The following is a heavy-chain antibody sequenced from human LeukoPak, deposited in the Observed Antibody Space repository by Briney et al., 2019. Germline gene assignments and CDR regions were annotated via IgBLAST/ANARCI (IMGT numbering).Heavy chain of an antibody. Sequence: ASVKVSCKASGYTFTGSGISWVRLAPGQGLEWMGWIGAYNGNTNYARNLQGRVTMTRDTSISTAYMELSRLRSDDTAVYYCARGSGTSTLDYWGQGTLVTVSS. D-gene: IGHD3-10*01. CDR2: IGAYNGNT. V-gene: IGHV1-18*01. J-gene: IGHJ4*02. CDR1: GYTFTGSG. CDR3: ARGSGTSTLDY.